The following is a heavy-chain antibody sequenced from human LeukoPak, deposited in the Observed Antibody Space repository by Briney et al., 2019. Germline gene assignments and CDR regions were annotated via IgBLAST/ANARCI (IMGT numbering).Heavy chain of an antibody. J-gene: IGHJ4*02. CDR2: ISYDGSNE. CDR1: GFTFRTYA. Sequence: GGSLRLFCAASGFTFRTYAMYWVRQAPGKGLEWVAGISYDGSNEYYADTVKGRFTISRDNSKNTLYLQMDSLRAEDTAVYYCASSYDSSGFRDYWGQGTLVTVSS. CDR3: ASSYDSSGFRDY. D-gene: IGHD3-22*01. V-gene: IGHV3-30-3*01.